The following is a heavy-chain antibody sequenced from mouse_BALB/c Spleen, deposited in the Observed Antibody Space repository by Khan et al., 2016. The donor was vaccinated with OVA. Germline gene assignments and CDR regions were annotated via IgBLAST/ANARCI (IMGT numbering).Heavy chain of an antibody. Sequence: EVKLEESGPDLVKTGASVKISCKASGYSFTAYYMNWVKLSHGKSIECIGRIIPNTDNTNYNQKFKGKAILTVDTSSSTAYMELRSLTSEDSAVFFCARGYVVFAY. CDR1: GYSFTAYY. V-gene: IGHV1-26*01. CDR3: ARGYVVFAY. D-gene: IGHD2-14*01. CDR2: IIPNTDNT. J-gene: IGHJ3*01.